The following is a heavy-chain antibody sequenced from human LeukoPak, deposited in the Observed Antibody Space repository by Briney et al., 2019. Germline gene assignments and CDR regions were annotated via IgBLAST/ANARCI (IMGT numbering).Heavy chain of an antibody. CDR3: ARNFALDY. J-gene: IGHJ4*02. Sequence: PGGSLRLSCAASGFTVSSNCMTWVRQAPGKGLEWVSVIYSGGSTYYADSVKGRFTISRDNSKNTLFLQMNSLRAEDTAVYYCARNFALDYWGQGTLVTVSP. CDR2: IYSGGST. V-gene: IGHV3-53*01. CDR1: GFTVSSNC.